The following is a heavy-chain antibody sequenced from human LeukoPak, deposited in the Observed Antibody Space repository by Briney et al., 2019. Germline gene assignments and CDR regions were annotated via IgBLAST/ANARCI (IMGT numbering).Heavy chain of an antibody. CDR3: ARVVGQWELLSNFDY. D-gene: IGHD1-26*01. Sequence: ASAKVSCKASGYTFTSYGISWVRQAPGQGLEWMGWISAYNGNTNYAQKLQGRVTMTTDTSTSTAYIELRSLRSDDTAVYYCARVVGQWELLSNFDYWGQGTLVTVSS. CDR2: ISAYNGNT. V-gene: IGHV1-18*01. CDR1: GYTFTSYG. J-gene: IGHJ4*02.